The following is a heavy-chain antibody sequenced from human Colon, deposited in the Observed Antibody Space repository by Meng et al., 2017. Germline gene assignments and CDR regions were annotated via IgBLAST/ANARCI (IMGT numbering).Heavy chain of an antibody. J-gene: IGHJ6*02. CDR3: ARSIARSGSYYNYHYYGMDV. V-gene: IGHV3-13*01. CDR2: IGTAGDT. Sequence: GESLKISCAASGFTFSSYDMHWVRQATGKGLEWVSAIGTAGDTYYPGSVKGRFTISRENAKNSLYLQMNSLRAGDTAVYYCARSIARSGSYYNYHYYGMDVWGQGTTVTVSS. CDR1: GFTFSSYD. D-gene: IGHD3-10*01.